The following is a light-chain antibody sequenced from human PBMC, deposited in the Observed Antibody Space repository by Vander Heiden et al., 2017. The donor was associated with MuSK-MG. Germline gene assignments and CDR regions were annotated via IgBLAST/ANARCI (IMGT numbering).Light chain of an antibody. CDR1: QDISNY. CDR2: DAS. V-gene: IGKV1-33*01. CDR3: QQYDNLPLT. J-gene: IGKJ4*01. Sequence: IQMTQSAASLSASVGERVTITCQASQDISNYLNWYQQKPGKAPKLLIYDASNLETGVPSRFSGSGSGTDFTFTISSLQPEDIATYYCQQYDNLPLTVGGGTKVEIK.